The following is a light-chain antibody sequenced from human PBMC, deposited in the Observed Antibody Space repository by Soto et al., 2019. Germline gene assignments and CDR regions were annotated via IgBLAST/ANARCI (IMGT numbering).Light chain of an antibody. CDR3: QHPTDFA. J-gene: IGKJ2*01. CDR1: QSSSTY. CDR2: AAS. V-gene: IGKV1-39*01. Sequence: DFQMTESPSSLSASVGDRVTITCRTSQSSSTYLNWYQQKPGKAPKLLIYAASSLQSGVPPRFSGSASVTDFTLNISSLQFDDLGTYYCQHPTDFAFGQGPTGDI.